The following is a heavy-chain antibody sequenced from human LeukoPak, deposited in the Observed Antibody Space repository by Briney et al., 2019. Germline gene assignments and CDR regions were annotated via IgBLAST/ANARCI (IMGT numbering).Heavy chain of an antibody. CDR1: GGSISSSGYY. CDR3: ARGSQVDDFWSGYRAPLDY. J-gene: IGHJ4*02. Sequence: SETLSLTCTVSGGSISSSGYYWSWIRQPPGKGLEWIGTIYYSGSAYYNPSLKTQVTISVDTSKNQFSLKLSSVTAADTAVYFCARGSQVDDFWSGYRAPLDYWGQGTLVTVSS. CDR2: IYYSGSA. V-gene: IGHV4-39*01. D-gene: IGHD3-3*01.